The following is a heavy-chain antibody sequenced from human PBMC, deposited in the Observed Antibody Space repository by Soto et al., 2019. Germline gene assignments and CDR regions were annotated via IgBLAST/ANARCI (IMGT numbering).Heavy chain of an antibody. CDR2: IDYSGST. V-gene: IGHV4-31*03. Sequence: QVQLQESGPGLVKPSQTLSLTCTVSGGSISSGGYYWSWIRQHPGKGLEWIGYIDYSGSTYYNPSLRSRVTISVDTSKNQFSLKLSSVTAADTAVYYCARSPEATVTAFDYWGQGTLVTVSS. D-gene: IGHD4-17*01. CDR1: GGSISSGGYY. J-gene: IGHJ4*02. CDR3: ARSPEATVTAFDY.